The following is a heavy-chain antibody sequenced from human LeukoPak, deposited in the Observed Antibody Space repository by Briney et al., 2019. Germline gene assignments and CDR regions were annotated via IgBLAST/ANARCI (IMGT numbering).Heavy chain of an antibody. Sequence: SETLSLTCAVSGYSISSGYYWGWIRQPPGKGLEWIGNIYHSGSTYYNPSLKSRVTISVDTSKNQFSLKLNFVTAADTAVYYCARHSIAAGGRHWFDPWGQGTLVTVSS. D-gene: IGHD6-13*01. CDR2: IYHSGST. V-gene: IGHV4-38-2*01. CDR3: ARHSIAAGGRHWFDP. CDR1: GYSISSGYY. J-gene: IGHJ5*02.